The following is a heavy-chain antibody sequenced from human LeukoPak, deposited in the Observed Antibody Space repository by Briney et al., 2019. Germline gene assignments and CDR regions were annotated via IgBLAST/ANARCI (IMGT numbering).Heavy chain of an antibody. J-gene: IGHJ4*02. Sequence: SETLSLTCTVSGGSISSSIYYWGWIRQPPGKGLEWIGSIYHSGSTYYNPSLKSRVTISVDTSKNQFSLKLSSVTAADTAVYYCARANRVSLYYFDYWGQGTLVTVSS. V-gene: IGHV4-39*07. D-gene: IGHD5/OR15-5a*01. CDR1: GGSISSSIYY. CDR3: ARANRVSLYYFDY. CDR2: IYHSGST.